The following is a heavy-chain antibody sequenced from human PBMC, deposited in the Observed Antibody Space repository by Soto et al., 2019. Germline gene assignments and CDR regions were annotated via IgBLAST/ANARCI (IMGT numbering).Heavy chain of an antibody. Sequence: EVQLVESGGGLVQPGGSLRLSCAASGFTFSNAWMNWVRQAPGKGLEWVGRIKSKTDGGTTDYAAPVKGRFTISRDDSKNTLYLQMNSLKTEDTAVYYCTTDLTAARYYYYYYGMDVWGQGTTVTVSS. CDR1: GFTFSNAW. CDR3: TTDLTAARYYYYYYGMDV. D-gene: IGHD6-13*01. J-gene: IGHJ6*02. V-gene: IGHV3-15*07. CDR2: IKSKTDGGTT.